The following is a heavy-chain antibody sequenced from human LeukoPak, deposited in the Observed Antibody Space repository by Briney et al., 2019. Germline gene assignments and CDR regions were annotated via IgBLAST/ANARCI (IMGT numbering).Heavy chain of an antibody. V-gene: IGHV3-23*01. CDR3: ARDDALGDNALDI. J-gene: IGHJ3*02. D-gene: IGHD3-16*01. Sequence: GGSLRLSCAASGFTFGTSGMSWVRQTPGKGLEWVSSISAGSDSTDYADSVKGRFTISRDNSKNTLYLQMNNLRAEDTAVYYCARDDALGDNALDIWGQGTMVTVSS. CDR2: ISAGSDST. CDR1: GFTFGTSG.